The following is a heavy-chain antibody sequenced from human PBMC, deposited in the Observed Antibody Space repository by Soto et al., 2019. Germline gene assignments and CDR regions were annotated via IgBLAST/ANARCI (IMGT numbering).Heavy chain of an antibody. V-gene: IGHV5-51*01. J-gene: IGHJ5*02. CDR1: GYSFTSYW. Sequence: GESLKISCVGSGYSFTSYWIGWVRQMPGKGLEWMGIIYTGDSDTRYSPSFRGQVTISADKFINIAYLQWSSLKASDTAMYYCIRHLGVDADNWFHPWGQGTLVTVSS. CDR2: IYTGDSDT. CDR3: IRHLGVDADNWFHP. D-gene: IGHD3-16*01.